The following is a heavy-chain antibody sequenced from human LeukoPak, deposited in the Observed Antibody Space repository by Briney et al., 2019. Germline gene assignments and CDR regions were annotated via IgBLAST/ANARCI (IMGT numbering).Heavy chain of an antibody. Sequence: PGGSLRLSCAASGFTFSSYAMSWIRQAPGKGLEWISYIGSSGIYTNYADAVKGRFTISRDNVQNSLYLQMNSLRVEDAAVYYCARRWGAQHLAPFYHYNALDVWGQGTTVTVSS. D-gene: IGHD3-16*01. V-gene: IGHV3-11*06. CDR3: ARRWGAQHLAPFYHYNALDV. J-gene: IGHJ6*02. CDR2: IGSSGIYT. CDR1: GFTFSSYA.